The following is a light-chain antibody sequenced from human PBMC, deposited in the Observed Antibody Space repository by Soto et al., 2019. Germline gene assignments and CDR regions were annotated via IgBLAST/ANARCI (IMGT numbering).Light chain of an antibody. CDR1: QSVLYSSNNKNY. J-gene: IGKJ4*01. Sequence: DIVMTQSPDSLAVSLGERATINCKSSQSVLYSSNNKNYLAWYQQKPGQPPKLLIYWASTRESGVPDRFSGSGSGTDFTLTISSLPAEDVAVYYCQQYYSTPLTFGGGTQVEIK. V-gene: IGKV4-1*01. CDR3: QQYYSTPLT. CDR2: WAS.